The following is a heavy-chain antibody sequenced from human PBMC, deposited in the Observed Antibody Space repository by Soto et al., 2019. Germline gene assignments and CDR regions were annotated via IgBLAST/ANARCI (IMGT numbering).Heavy chain of an antibody. CDR2: ISYSGST. D-gene: IGHD1-7*01. CDR3: ARGQNWNYDY. Sequence: QVQLQESGPGLVKPSETLSLTCNVSGGSVSSGSYFWSWIRQPPGKGLEWIGYISYSGSTNYNPSLTSRVSISVDTSKKQFSLKLSSVTAAGTAVYYCARGQNWNYDYWGQGTLVTVSS. CDR1: GGSVSSGSYF. J-gene: IGHJ4*02. V-gene: IGHV4-61*01.